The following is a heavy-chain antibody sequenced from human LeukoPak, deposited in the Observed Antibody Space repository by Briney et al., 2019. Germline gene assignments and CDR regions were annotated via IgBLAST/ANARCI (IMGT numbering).Heavy chain of an antibody. CDR3: AMVRGVIFDY. J-gene: IGHJ4*02. Sequence: GGSLRLSCAASGITFSRYSMNWIRQAPGKGLEWVSYISSNSSTIYYADSVKGRFTISRDDAKNSLYLQMNSLRVEDTAVYYCAMVRGVIFDYWGQGTLVTVSS. V-gene: IGHV3-48*04. CDR1: GITFSRYS. CDR2: ISSNSSTI. D-gene: IGHD3-10*01.